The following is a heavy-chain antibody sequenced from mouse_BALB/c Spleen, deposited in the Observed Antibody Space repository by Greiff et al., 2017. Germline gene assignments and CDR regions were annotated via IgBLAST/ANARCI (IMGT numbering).Heavy chain of an antibody. CDR2: IYPGNSDT. CDR1: GYTFTSYW. CDR3: TRIYDGYPAWFAY. Sequence: VHVKQSGTVLARPGASVKMSCKASGYTFTSYWMHWVKQRPGQGLEWIGAIYPGNSDTSYNQKFKGKAKLTAVTSTSTAYMELSSLTNEDSAVYYCTRIYDGYPAWFAYWGQGTLVTVSA. V-gene: IGHV1-5*01. D-gene: IGHD2-3*01. J-gene: IGHJ3*01.